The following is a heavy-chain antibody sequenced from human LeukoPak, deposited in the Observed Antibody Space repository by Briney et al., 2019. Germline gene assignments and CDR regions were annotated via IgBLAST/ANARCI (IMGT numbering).Heavy chain of an antibody. D-gene: IGHD3-22*01. CDR3: ARDNIYYDSSGYHPILVY. CDR1: GFTVSSNY. Sequence: GGSLRLSCAASGFTVSSNYMSWVRQAPGKGLEWVSVIYSGGSTYYADSVMGRFTISRDNSKNTLYLQMNSLRAEDTAVYYCARDNIYYDSSGYHPILVYWGQGTLVTVSS. J-gene: IGHJ4*02. CDR2: IYSGGST. V-gene: IGHV3-66*01.